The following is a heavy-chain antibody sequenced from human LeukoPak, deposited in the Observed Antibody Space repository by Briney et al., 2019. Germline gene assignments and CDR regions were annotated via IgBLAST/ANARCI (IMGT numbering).Heavy chain of an antibody. J-gene: IGHJ5*02. CDR2: INHSGST. CDR1: GGSFSGYY. CDR3: ARGPLGGYYGSGSYYNDYNWFDP. Sequence: SETLSLTCAVYGGSFSGYYWSWIRQPPGKGLEWIGEINHSGSTNYNPSLKSRATISVDTSKNQFSLKLSSVTAADTAVYYCARGPLGGYYGSGSYYNDYNWFDPWGQGTLVTVSS. D-gene: IGHD3-10*01. V-gene: IGHV4-34*01.